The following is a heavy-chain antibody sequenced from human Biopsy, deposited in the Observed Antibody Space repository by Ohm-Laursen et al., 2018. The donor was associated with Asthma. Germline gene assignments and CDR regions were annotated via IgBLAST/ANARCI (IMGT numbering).Heavy chain of an antibody. CDR1: GFTFSSYA. V-gene: IGHV3-23*01. J-gene: IGHJ4*02. D-gene: IGHD3-3*01. CDR3: ASQSSGPDFWSGYYYFDY. Sequence: SLILSCTASGFTFSSYAMSWVRQAPGKGLEWVSAISGSGGSTYYADSVKGRFTISRDNSKNTLYLQMNSLRAEDTAVYYCASQSSGPDFWSGYYYFDYWGQGTLVTVSS. CDR2: ISGSGGST.